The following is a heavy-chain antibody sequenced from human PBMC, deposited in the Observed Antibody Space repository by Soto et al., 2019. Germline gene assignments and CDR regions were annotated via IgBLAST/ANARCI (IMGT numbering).Heavy chain of an antibody. CDR1: GFTFSSYG. V-gene: IGHV3-30*18. J-gene: IGHJ4*02. Sequence: PGGSLRLSCAASGFTFSSYGMHWVRQAPGKGLEWVAVIAYDGSNKYYAASVKGRFTISRDNSKNTLYLQMNSLRAEDTAVYYCAKVPDEAAYFDYWGQGTLVTVSS. CDR2: IAYDGSNK. D-gene: IGHD6-25*01. CDR3: AKVPDEAAYFDY.